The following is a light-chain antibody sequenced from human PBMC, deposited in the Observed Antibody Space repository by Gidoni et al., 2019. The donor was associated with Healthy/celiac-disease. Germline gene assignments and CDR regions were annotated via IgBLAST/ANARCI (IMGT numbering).Light chain of an antibody. Sequence: DIQMTQSPSSLSASVGDRVTITCRASQSISIYVNWDQQKPGKAPKLLIYAASRLQSGVPSRFSGSGSGTDFTITISRLQPEDFATYYCQQSYSTWWTFGQGTKVEIK. V-gene: IGKV1-39*01. CDR2: AAS. J-gene: IGKJ1*01. CDR1: QSISIY. CDR3: QQSYSTWWT.